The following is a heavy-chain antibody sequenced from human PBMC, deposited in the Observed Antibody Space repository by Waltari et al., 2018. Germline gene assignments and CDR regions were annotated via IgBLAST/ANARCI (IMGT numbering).Heavy chain of an antibody. CDR2: IWHDGSNE. V-gene: IGHV3-33*01. CDR1: GFTFSSFG. Sequence: QVQLVESGGGVVQPGRSLRLSCAAAGFTFSSFGMHWVRQDPGKGLEWVAVIWHDGSNEYYVDSVKGRFTISRDNSKNTLYLQMNSLRAEDSAVYYCASQSTTLFDYWGQGTLVTVSS. CDR3: ASQSTTLFDY. J-gene: IGHJ4*02. D-gene: IGHD2-15*01.